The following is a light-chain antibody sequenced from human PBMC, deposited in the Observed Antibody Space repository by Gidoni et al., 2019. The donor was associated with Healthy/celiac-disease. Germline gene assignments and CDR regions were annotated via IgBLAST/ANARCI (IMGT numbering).Light chain of an antibody. Sequence: ELVMPQSPATLSVSPGERATLSCRASQSVSSNLAWYQQKPGQAPRLLIYGASTRATGIPARFSGSGSGTEFTLTISSLQSEDLAVYYCQQYNNWPWTFGQGTKVEIK. CDR3: QQYNNWPWT. CDR2: GAS. CDR1: QSVSSN. J-gene: IGKJ1*01. V-gene: IGKV3-15*01.